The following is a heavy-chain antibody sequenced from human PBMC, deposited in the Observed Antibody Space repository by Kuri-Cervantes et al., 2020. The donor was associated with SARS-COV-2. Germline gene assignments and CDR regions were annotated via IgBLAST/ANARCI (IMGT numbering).Heavy chain of an antibody. CDR3: ARDKGGYSSGSFDY. Sequence: SVKVSCKASGGTFSSYAISWVRQAPGQGLEWMGRIIPILGTANYAQKLQGRVTITADKSTSTAYMELSSLRSEDTAVYYCARDKGGYSSGSFDYWGQGTLGTGAS. D-gene: IGHD6-19*01. CDR2: IIPILGTA. V-gene: IGHV1-69*04. CDR1: GGTFSSYA. J-gene: IGHJ4*02.